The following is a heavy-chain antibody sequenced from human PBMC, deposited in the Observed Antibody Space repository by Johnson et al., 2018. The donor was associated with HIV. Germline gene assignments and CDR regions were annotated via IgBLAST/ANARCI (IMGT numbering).Heavy chain of an antibody. J-gene: IGHJ3*02. D-gene: IGHD6-19*01. CDR2: ISYAGSNK. CDR3: AKDREWLVPTPLDAFDI. Sequence: QVQLVESGGGVVQPGRSLRLSCAASGFTFSSYGMHWVRQAPGKGLEWVAVISYAGSNKYYADSVKGRFTISRDNSKNTRYLQMNSLRAEDTSVYYWAKDREWLVPTPLDAFDIWGQGTMVTVSS. CDR1: GFTFSSYG. V-gene: IGHV3-30*18.